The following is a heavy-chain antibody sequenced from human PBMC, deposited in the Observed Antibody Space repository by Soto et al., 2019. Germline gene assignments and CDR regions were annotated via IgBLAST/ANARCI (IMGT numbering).Heavy chain of an antibody. D-gene: IGHD2-2*02. J-gene: IGHJ6*02. Sequence: GGSLRLSCAASGFPFSDYAMHWVRQAPGKGLEWVTLMSFDGSHNYDAESVGGRFTISRDNSKSILYLQMNSLRHEETAVHYCARERIPNLQPDYSYYYGLDVWGQGTTVTVSS. V-gene: IGHV3-30*04. CDR3: ARERIPNLQPDYSYYYGLDV. CDR1: GFPFSDYA. CDR2: MSFDGSHN.